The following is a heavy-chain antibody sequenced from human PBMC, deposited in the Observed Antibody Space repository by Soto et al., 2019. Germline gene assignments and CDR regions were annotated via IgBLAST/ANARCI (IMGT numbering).Heavy chain of an antibody. CDR3: AREGGWPILDY. CDR1: GGSISSGGYY. J-gene: IGHJ4*02. CDR2: IYYSGST. V-gene: IGHV4-31*03. D-gene: IGHD2-15*01. Sequence: SETLSLTCTVSGGSISSGGYYWSWIRQHPGKGLEWIGYIYYSGSTYYNPSLKSRVTISVDTSKNQFSLKLISVTAADTAVYYCAREGGWPILDYWGQGTLVTVS.